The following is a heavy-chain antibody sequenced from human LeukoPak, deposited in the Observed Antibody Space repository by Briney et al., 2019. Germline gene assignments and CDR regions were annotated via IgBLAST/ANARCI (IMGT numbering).Heavy chain of an antibody. J-gene: IGHJ3*02. CDR1: GFTFSSYG. V-gene: IGHV3-33*01. D-gene: IGHD3-9*01. CDR3: ARAHYDILTGYLNGAFDI. CDR2: IWYDGSNK. Sequence: GRSLRLSCAASGFTFSSYGMHWVRQAPGKGLEWVAVIWYDGSNKYYADSVKGRLTISRDNSKNTLYLQMNSLRAEDTAVYYCARAHYDILTGYLNGAFDIWGQGTMVTVSS.